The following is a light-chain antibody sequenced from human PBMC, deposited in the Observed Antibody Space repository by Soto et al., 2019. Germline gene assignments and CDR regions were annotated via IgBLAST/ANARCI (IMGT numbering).Light chain of an antibody. V-gene: IGKV3-15*01. CDR1: QSVSSS. CDR3: HQYNNWWT. J-gene: IGKJ1*01. CDR2: GSS. Sequence: EIVMTQSPANLSVSPGERATLSCRASQSVSSSLAWYQQKPGQAPRLLIYGSSTRATGIPARFSGSGSGTEFNLTISSLQSEDFAVYYCHQYNNWWTFGQGTKVEIK.